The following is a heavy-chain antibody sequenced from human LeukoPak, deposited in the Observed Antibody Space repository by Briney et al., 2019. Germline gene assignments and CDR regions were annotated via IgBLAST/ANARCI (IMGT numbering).Heavy chain of an antibody. V-gene: IGHV3-72*01. D-gene: IGHD2-2*01. CDR2: TGNKANSYTT. J-gene: IGHJ6*04. CDR1: GFTFSDHY. Sequence: PGGSLRLSCAASGFTFSDHYMDWVRQAPGKGLEWVGRTGNKANSYTTEYAASVKGRFTISRDDSKNSLYLQMNSLKTEDTAVYYCARGGIVVVPAAMDYYYYYGMDVWGKGTTVTVSS. CDR3: ARGGIVVVPAAMDYYYYYGMDV.